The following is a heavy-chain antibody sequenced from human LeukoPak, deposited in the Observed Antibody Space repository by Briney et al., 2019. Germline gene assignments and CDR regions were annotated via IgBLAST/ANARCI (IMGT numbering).Heavy chain of an antibody. CDR1: GYTFTGYY. D-gene: IGHD3-10*01. CDR3: AAPGFGETPYYYYYGMDV. V-gene: IGHV1-2*02. Sequence: ASVKVSCTASGYTFTGYYMHWVRQAPGQGLEWMGWINPNSGGTNYAQKFQGRVTMTRDTSISTAYMELSRLRSDDTAVYYCAAPGFGETPYYYYYGMDVWGQGTTVTVSS. CDR2: INPNSGGT. J-gene: IGHJ6*02.